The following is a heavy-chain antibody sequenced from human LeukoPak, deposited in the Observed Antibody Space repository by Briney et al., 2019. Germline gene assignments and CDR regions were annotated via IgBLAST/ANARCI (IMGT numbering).Heavy chain of an antibody. D-gene: IGHD1-26*01. V-gene: IGHV4-59*08. CDR3: ARQDSGTYLNPLDI. Sequence: SSETLSLTCIVSGGSISSYYWSWIRQPPGKGLEWSGYIYYTGSTNYNPSLKSRVTISVDTSKNQLSLKLRSVTAADTAVYYCARQDSGTYLNPLDIWGQGTVVTVSS. J-gene: IGHJ3*02. CDR1: GGSISSYY. CDR2: IYYTGST.